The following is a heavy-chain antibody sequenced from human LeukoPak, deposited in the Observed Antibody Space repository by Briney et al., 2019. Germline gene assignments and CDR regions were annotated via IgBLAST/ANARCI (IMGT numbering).Heavy chain of an antibody. CDR3: ARTVDFGDDNYYYYMDV. V-gene: IGHV1-18*01. Sequence: ASVKVSCKASGYTFTNYGVSWVRQAPGQGREWMGWIIAYNGNTNYAQWLQGRVTITTDTSTSTANMELRSLRSDDTAVYYCARTVDFGDDNYYYYMDVWGKGATVTISS. CDR2: IIAYNGNT. J-gene: IGHJ6*03. D-gene: IGHD4-17*01. CDR1: GYTFTNYG.